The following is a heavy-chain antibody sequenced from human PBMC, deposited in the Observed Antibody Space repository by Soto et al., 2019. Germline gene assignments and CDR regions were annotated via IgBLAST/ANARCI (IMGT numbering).Heavy chain of an antibody. CDR1: GISFTTAW. Sequence: PGGSLRLSCVGSGISFTTAWMNWVRQAPGKGLEWVGRIKSKTDGETVDYAAPVRGRFIISRDDSKNTVYLSVSGLKTEDTAIYYCATQQFFYASCFSFDQWGQGNLVTVSS. J-gene: IGHJ4*02. D-gene: IGHD2-2*01. CDR3: ATQQFFYASCFSFDQ. CDR2: IKSKTDGETV. V-gene: IGHV3-15*01.